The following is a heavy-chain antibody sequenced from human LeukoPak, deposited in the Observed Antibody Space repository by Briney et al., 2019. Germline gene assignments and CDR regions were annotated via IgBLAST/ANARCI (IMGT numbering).Heavy chain of an antibody. CDR1: GFTFSSYS. CDR3: ARILFGYSRSWWIMDV. V-gene: IGHV3-21*01. CDR2: MSRSSNYI. J-gene: IGHJ6*03. D-gene: IGHD6-13*01. Sequence: GGSLRLSCAASGFTFSSYSMNWVRQAPGTGLEWVSSMSRSSNYIYYADSVKGRFTISRDNAKSSLYLQMNSLRAEDTAVYYCARILFGYSRSWWIMDVWGKGTTVTVSS.